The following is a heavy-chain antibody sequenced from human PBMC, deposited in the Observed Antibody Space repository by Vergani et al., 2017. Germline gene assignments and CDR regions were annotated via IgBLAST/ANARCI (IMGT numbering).Heavy chain of an antibody. V-gene: IGHV1-69*06. CDR3: ARVGRAPWDSSGWHLKYYLDY. J-gene: IGHJ4*02. Sequence: QVQLVQSGAEVKKPGSSVKVSCKASGGTFSSYAISWVRQAPGQGLEWMGGIHPIFGTANYAQKFQGRVTITADKSTSTAYMELSSLRSEDTAVYYCARVGRAPWDSSGWHLKYYLDYWGQGPLVTVS. D-gene: IGHD6-19*01. CDR1: GGTFSSYA. CDR2: IHPIFGTA.